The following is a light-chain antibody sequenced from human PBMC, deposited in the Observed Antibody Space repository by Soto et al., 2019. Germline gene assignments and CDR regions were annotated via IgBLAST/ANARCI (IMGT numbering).Light chain of an antibody. J-gene: IGKJ5*01. CDR2: DAS. V-gene: IGKV3-11*01. CDR1: QSVSSY. Sequence: EIVLTHSPATLSLSPGERATLSCRASQSVSSYLAWYQQKPRQAPRLLIYDASNRATGIPARFSGSGSGTDFTLTISSIGPEDFAVYYCQQRSNWPRLITFGQGTRLEIK. CDR3: QQRSNWPRLIT.